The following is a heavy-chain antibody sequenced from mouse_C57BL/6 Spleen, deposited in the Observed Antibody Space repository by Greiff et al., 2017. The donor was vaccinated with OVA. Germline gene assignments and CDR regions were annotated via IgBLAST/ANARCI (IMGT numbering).Heavy chain of an antibody. J-gene: IGHJ4*01. CDR2: IRGGGGNT. V-gene: IGHV5-9*01. D-gene: IGHD2-5*01. Sequence: DVKLVESGGGLVKPGGSLKLSCAASGFTFSSYTMSWVRQTPEKRLEWVATIRGGGGNTYYPDSVKGRFTISRDNAKNTLYLQMSSLRSEDTALYYCARENYSNYDAMDYWGQGTSVTVSS. CDR1: GFTFSSYT. CDR3: ARENYSNYDAMDY.